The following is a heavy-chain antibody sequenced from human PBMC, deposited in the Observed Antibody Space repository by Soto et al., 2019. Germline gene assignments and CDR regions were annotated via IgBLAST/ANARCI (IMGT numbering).Heavy chain of an antibody. Sequence: ASVKVSCKASGYTFTSYAMHWVRQAPGQRLEWMGWINAGNGNTKYSQKLQGRVTITRDTSASTAYMELSSLRSEDTAVYYCARERGGSYCSSTSCYWSYYYYGMDVWGQGTTVTVSS. V-gene: IGHV1-3*01. CDR3: ARERGGSYCSSTSCYWSYYYYGMDV. D-gene: IGHD2-2*01. CDR2: INAGNGNT. CDR1: GYTFTSYA. J-gene: IGHJ6*02.